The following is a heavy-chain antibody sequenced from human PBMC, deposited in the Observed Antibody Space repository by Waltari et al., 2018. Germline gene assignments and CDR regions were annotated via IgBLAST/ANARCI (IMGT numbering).Heavy chain of an antibody. Sequence: QVQLVESGGGVVQPGRSLRLSCAASGFTFSSYGMHWVRQAPGKGLEWVAVIWYDGINKDNAESVKCRFTISRDNSKNTLYLQMNSLRAEDTAVYYCASGGYCSSTSCYTYTVFDYWGQGTLVTVSS. J-gene: IGHJ4*02. CDR1: GFTFSSYG. CDR3: ASGGYCSSTSCYTYTVFDY. CDR2: IWYDGINK. D-gene: IGHD2-2*02. V-gene: IGHV3-33*01.